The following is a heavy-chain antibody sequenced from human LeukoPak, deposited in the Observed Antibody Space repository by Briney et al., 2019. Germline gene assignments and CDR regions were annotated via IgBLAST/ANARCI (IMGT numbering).Heavy chain of an antibody. D-gene: IGHD5-18*01. CDR2: IYTSGST. CDR1: GGSISSYY. Sequence: SETLSLTSTVSGGSISSYYWSWIRQPAGKGREWIGRIYTSGSTNYNPSLKSRVTMSVDTSKNQFSLKLSSVTAADTAVYYCARDPGNSYGHGGYFQHWGQGTLVTVSS. CDR3: ARDPGNSYGHGGYFQH. J-gene: IGHJ1*01. V-gene: IGHV4-4*07.